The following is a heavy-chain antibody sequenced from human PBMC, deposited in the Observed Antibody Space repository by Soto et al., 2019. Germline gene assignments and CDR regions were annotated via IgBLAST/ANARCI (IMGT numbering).Heavy chain of an antibody. CDR2: IKNNADGGAT. V-gene: IGHV3-15*01. CDR3: TTDLRWDLAGMNF. CDR1: GFTLSNAW. J-gene: IGHJ6*02. D-gene: IGHD4-17*01. Sequence: GGSLRLSCAASGFTLSNAWMIWVRQAPGKGLEWVGRIKNNADGGATEYAAPVKGRFTISRDDSKNTLNLEMNSLKTEDTAVYYCTTDLRWDLAGMNFWGQGTTVTVSS.